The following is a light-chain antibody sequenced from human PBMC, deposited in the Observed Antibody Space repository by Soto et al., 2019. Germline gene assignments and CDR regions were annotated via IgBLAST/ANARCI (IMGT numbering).Light chain of an antibody. J-gene: IGKJ5*01. Sequence: DIVLTQPPVTLSLSPGERATLSFRASQSVTSTYLAWYQQKPGQPPRLLIFDASNRATGIPARFSGSRGSGTDFTLTISSLEPEDFALYYCQQRSNWPPTFGQGTRLEIK. CDR2: DAS. CDR3: QQRSNWPPT. CDR1: QSVTSTY. V-gene: IGKV3-11*01.